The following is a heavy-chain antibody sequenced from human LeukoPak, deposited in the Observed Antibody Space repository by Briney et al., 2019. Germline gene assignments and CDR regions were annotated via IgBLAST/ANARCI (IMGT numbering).Heavy chain of an antibody. D-gene: IGHD3-22*01. CDR2: IYCSGST. CDR3: ARQVYYYGRSGYYYVDFFDF. CDR1: GGSISSNSHY. V-gene: IGHV4-39*01. Sequence: SETLSLTCSVSGGSISSNSHYWGWIRQPPGKGVEWIGSIYCSGSTYYNSSLKSRVTISVDTSKNQFSLKLTSATAADTAVYYCARQVYYYGRSGYYYVDFFDFWGQGTLVTVSS. J-gene: IGHJ4*02.